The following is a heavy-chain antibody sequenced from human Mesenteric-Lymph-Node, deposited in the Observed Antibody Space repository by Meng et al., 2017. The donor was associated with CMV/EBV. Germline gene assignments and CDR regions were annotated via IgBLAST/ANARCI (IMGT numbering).Heavy chain of an antibody. J-gene: IGHJ4*02. V-gene: IGHV4-39*07. CDR1: GGSISSSSYY. CDR3: ARLVPAAID. CDR2: IYHSGST. Sequence: SETLSLTCTVSGGSISSSSYYWGWIRQPPGKGLEWIGSIYHSGSTYYNPSLKSRVTISVDTSKNQFSLKLSSVTAADTAVYYCARLVPAAIDWGQGTLVTVSS. D-gene: IGHD2-2*01.